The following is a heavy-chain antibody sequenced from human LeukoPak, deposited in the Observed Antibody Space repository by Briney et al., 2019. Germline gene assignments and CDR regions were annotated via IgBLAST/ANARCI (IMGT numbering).Heavy chain of an antibody. V-gene: IGHV4-31*03. CDR1: GGSISSGGYY. CDR2: IYYSGST. CDR3: ARANYGDYLDY. D-gene: IGHD4-17*01. J-gene: IGHJ4*02. Sequence: SETLSLTCTVSGGSISSGGYYWSWIRQHPGKGLEWIGYIYYSGSTYYNPSLKNRVTISVDTSKNQFSLKLSSVTAADTAVYYCARANYGDYLDYWGQGTLVIVSS.